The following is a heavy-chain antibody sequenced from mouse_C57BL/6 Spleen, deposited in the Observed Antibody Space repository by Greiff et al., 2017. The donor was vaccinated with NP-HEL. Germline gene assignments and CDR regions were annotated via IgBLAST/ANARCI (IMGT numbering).Heavy chain of an antibody. V-gene: IGHV1-52*01. D-gene: IGHD2-3*01. CDR2: IDPSDSET. CDR3: ARRRYDGYSLDY. J-gene: IGHJ2*01. Sequence: QVQLQQPGAELVRPGSSVKLSCKASGYTFTSYWMHWVKQRPIQGLEWIGNIDPSDSETHYNQKFKDKATLTVDKSSSTAYMQLSSLTSEDSAVYYRARRRYDGYSLDYWGQCTTLTVSS. CDR1: GYTFTSYW.